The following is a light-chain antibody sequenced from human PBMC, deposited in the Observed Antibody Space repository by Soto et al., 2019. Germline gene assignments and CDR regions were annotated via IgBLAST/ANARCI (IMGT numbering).Light chain of an antibody. CDR3: AAWDDSLNGYV. CDR2: SDD. J-gene: IGLJ1*01. Sequence: QSVLTQPPSASGNPGQRVTISCSGSTSNVGSKAVSWYQHLPGTAPKVLIYSDDQRPSGVPDRFSGSKSGTSASLAISGLQSEDEADYYCAAWDDSLNGYVFGTGTKVTVL. V-gene: IGLV1-44*01. CDR1: TSNVGSKA.